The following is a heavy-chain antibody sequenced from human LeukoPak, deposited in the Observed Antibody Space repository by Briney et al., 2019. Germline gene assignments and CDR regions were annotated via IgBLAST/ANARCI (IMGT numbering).Heavy chain of an antibody. CDR1: GFTFSSYA. CDR2: ISSNGGST. V-gene: IGHV3-64*01. CDR3: ARGVLGGDYYFDY. J-gene: IGHJ4*02. D-gene: IGHD2-21*01. Sequence: QPGGSLRLSCAASGFTFSSYAMHWVRQAPGNGLEYVSAISSNGGSTYYANSVKGRFTISRDNSKNTLYLQMGSLRAEDMAVYYCARGVLGGDYYFDYWGQGTLVTVSS.